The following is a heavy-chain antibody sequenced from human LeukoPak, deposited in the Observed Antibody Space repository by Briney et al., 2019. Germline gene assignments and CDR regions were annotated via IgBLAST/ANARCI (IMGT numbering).Heavy chain of an antibody. CDR1: GFTFSSYS. Sequence: GGSLRLSCAASGFTFSSYSMNWVRQAPGKGLGWVSSISSSSSYIYYADSVKGRFTISRDNAKSSLYLQMNSLRAEDTAVYYCARDYQVYYDILTGPRYFDYWGQGTLVTVSS. CDR2: ISSSSSYI. CDR3: ARDYQVYYDILTGPRYFDY. J-gene: IGHJ4*02. V-gene: IGHV3-21*01. D-gene: IGHD3-9*01.